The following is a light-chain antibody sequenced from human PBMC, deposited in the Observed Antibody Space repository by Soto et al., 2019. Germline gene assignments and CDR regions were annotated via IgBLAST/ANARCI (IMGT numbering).Light chain of an antibody. J-gene: IGKJ1*01. Sequence: DIQMTQSPSSLSASVGDRVTITCQASQGISTYLNWYQQKPGKAPKLLIYAASSLQSGVPSRFSGSGSGTEFTLTISSLQPDDFATYYCQHYNSYSEAFGQGTKVDIK. CDR1: QGISTY. CDR2: AAS. V-gene: IGKV1-16*01. CDR3: QHYNSYSEA.